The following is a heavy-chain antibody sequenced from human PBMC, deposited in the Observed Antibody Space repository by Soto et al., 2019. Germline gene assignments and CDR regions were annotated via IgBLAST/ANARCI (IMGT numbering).Heavy chain of an antibody. Sequence: SETLCLTCAVDGGSCGGYDGSWVRQPPGKGLAWIGEIYHSGSTNYNPSLKSRVTISVDKSKNQLSLKLSSVTAADTAVYYCARLRGYSYGDLDYWRQGTLVTVSS. V-gene: IGHV4-34*01. CDR2: IYHSGST. CDR1: GGSCGGYD. CDR3: ARLRGYSYGDLDY. D-gene: IGHD5-18*01. J-gene: IGHJ4*02.